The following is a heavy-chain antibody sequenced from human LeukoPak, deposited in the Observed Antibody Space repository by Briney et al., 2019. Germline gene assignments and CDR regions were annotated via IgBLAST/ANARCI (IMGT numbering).Heavy chain of an antibody. CDR3: AREKYDSELPDY. D-gene: IGHD5-24*01. J-gene: IGHJ4*02. CDR2: INPKSGAT. CDR1: GYTFSDYY. Sequence: ASVKVSCKASGYTFSDYYMHWVRQAPGQGLEWMGWINPKSGATNSAQKFQGRVTMTRDASISTVYVELSRLTSDDSAVYYCAREKYDSELPDYWGQGTLVTVSS. V-gene: IGHV1-2*02.